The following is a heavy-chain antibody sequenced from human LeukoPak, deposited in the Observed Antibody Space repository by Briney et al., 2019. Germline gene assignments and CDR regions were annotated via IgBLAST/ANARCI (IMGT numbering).Heavy chain of an antibody. CDR1: GYTFTGYY. CDR2: INPNSGGT. Sequence: ASVKVSCKASGYTFTGYYMHWVRQAPGQGLEWMGWINPNSGGTNYAQKFQGRVTMTRDTSISTAYMELSRLRSDDTAVYYCARDNCSGGSCYSRWFDPWGQGTLVTVSS. CDR3: ARDNCSGGSCYSRWFDP. D-gene: IGHD2-15*01. V-gene: IGHV1-2*02. J-gene: IGHJ5*02.